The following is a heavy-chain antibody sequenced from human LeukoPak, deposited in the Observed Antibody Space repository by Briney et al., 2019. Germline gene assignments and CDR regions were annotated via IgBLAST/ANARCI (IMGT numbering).Heavy chain of an antibody. CDR1: GFTFSSYV. CDR2: ISDSGGST. Sequence: GGSLRLPCAASGFTFSSYVMNWVRQAPGKGLEWVSGISDSGGSTYYADSVKGRFTISRDNSKNTLYLQMNSLRAEDTAVYYCAKLPGRAADYWGQGTLVTVSS. J-gene: IGHJ4*02. V-gene: IGHV3-23*01. CDR3: AKLPGRAADY.